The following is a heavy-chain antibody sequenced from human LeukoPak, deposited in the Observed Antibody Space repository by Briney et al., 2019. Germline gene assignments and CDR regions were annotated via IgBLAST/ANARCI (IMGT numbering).Heavy chain of an antibody. CDR2: IYHSGST. CDR1: GGSISSGGYY. Sequence: PSQTLSLTCTVSGGSISSGGYYWSWIRQHPGKGLEWIGEIYHSGSTNYHPSLKSRVTVSLDTSKNQFSLKLTSVTAADTAVYYCVRDPRDGYAFDYWGQGTLVTVSS. J-gene: IGHJ4*02. V-gene: IGHV4-31*03. CDR3: VRDPRDGYAFDY. D-gene: IGHD5-24*01.